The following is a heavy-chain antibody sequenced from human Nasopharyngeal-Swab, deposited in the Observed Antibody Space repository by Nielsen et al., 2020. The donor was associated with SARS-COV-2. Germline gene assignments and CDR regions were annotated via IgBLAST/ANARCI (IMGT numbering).Heavy chain of an antibody. V-gene: IGHV3-11*04. CDR1: GFTFSDYY. CDR2: ISSSGSTI. Sequence: GESLKISCAASGFTFSDYYMSWIRQAPGKGLEWVSYISSSGSTICYADSVKGRFTISRDNAKNSLYLQMNSLRAEDTAVYYCARDRHGYDILTGYRRANNWFDPWGQGTLVTVSS. J-gene: IGHJ5*02. D-gene: IGHD3-9*01. CDR3: ARDRHGYDILTGYRRANNWFDP.